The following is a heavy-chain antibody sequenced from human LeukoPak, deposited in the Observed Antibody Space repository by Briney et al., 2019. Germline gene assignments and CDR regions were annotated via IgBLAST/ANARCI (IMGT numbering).Heavy chain of an antibody. CDR2: IYYSGST. Sequence: SETLSLTCTVSGGSISSYYWSWIRQPPGKGLEWIGYIYYSGSTNYNPSLKSRVTISVDTSKNQFSLKLSSVTAADTAVYYCARSLDDAFDIWGQGTMVTVSS. CDR1: GGSISSYY. V-gene: IGHV4-59*08. J-gene: IGHJ3*02. CDR3: ARSLDDAFDI.